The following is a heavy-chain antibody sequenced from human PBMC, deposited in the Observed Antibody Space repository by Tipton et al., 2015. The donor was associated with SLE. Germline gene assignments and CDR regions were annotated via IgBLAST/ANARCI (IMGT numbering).Heavy chain of an antibody. V-gene: IGHV4-38-2*02. Sequence: TLSLTCTVSSYSISSGYYWGWIRQPPGKGLEWIGNIFHSGNTYYNPSLKSRVTVSMDTSNNQFSLKLTSVTAADTATYYCARQGEYSQSSGFCLDPWGQGTLVTVSS. D-gene: IGHD4-11*01. CDR1: SYSISSGYY. J-gene: IGHJ5*02. CDR3: ARQGEYSQSSGFCLDP. CDR2: IFHSGNT.